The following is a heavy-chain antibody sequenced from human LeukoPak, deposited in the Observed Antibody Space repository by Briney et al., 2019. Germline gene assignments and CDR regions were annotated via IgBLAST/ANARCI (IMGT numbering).Heavy chain of an antibody. CDR2: IYYSGST. CDR1: GGSISSYY. J-gene: IGHJ4*02. Sequence: SETLSLTCTVSGGSISSYYWSWIRQPPGKGLEWIGYIYYSGSTNYNPSLKSRVTISVDTSKNQFSLKLSSVTAADTAVYYCARDAGGDYTGDYFDYWGQGTLVTVSS. D-gene: IGHD4-17*01. V-gene: IGHV4-59*01. CDR3: ARDAGGDYTGDYFDY.